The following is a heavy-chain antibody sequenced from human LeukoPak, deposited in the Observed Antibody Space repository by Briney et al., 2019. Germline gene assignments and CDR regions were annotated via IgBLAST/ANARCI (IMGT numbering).Heavy chain of an antibody. V-gene: IGHV3-43*02. J-gene: IGHJ5*02. CDR1: GFTFDDYA. Sequence: GGSLRLSCAASGFTFDDYAMHSLRQAPGKGLEWVSLISGDALSTYYADSVKGRFTISRDNSKNSLYLQMNTLRTEDTALYYCAKDPLFDPWGQGTLVTVSS. CDR3: AKDPLFDP. CDR2: ISGDALST.